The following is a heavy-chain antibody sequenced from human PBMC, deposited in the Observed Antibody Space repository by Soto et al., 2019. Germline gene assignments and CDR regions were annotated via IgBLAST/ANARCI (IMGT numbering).Heavy chain of an antibody. CDR2: ISGGGDST. J-gene: IGHJ4*02. CDR1: GFTFINNS. D-gene: IGHD4-17*01. Sequence: PGGSLRLSCATSGFTFINNSMSWVRQAPGKGLEWVSTISGGGDSTWYADSVKGRFTISRDNAKNSLYLQMNSLRAEDTAVYYCARADYGDYFDYWGQGTLVTVSS. V-gene: IGHV3-23*01. CDR3: ARADYGDYFDY.